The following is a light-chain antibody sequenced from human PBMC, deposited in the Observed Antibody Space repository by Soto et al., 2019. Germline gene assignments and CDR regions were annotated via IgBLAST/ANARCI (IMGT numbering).Light chain of an antibody. V-gene: IGLV1-40*01. CDR1: SSNIGAGYD. CDR3: QSYDSSLSGYV. CDR2: GNS. J-gene: IGLJ1*01. Sequence: QSVLTQPPSLSGAPGQRVTISCTGSSSNIGAGYDVHWYQQLPGTAPKLLIYGNSNRPAGVPDRFSGSKSGTSASLAITGLQAEDEAVYYCQSYDSSLSGYVFGTGTKVTVL.